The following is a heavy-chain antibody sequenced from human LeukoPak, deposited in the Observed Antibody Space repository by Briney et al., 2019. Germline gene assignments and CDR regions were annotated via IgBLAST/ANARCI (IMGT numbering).Heavy chain of an antibody. CDR2: INPNSGGT. Sequence: ASVKVSCKASGYTFTGHYMHWVRQAPGQGLEWMGWINPNSGGTIYAQKFQGRVTMTRDTSISTVYMELSGLRSDDTAVYYCARAPPITRGPFDPWGQGTLVTVSS. D-gene: IGHD3-10*01. CDR3: ARAPPITRGPFDP. J-gene: IGHJ5*02. CDR1: GYTFTGHY. V-gene: IGHV1-2*02.